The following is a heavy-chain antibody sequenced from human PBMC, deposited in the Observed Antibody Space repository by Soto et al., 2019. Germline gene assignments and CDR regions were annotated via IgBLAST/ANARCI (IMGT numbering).Heavy chain of an antibody. J-gene: IGHJ4*02. CDR1: GFTFSDYW. V-gene: IGHV3-74*01. Sequence: EVQLVESGGGLVQPGGSLGLSCTASGFTFSDYWMYWVRQVPGKGLVWVSCISGDGSSTNYADSVKGRSTIARDNAKSTVYLQMYILRVDDTAFYYCVRGSNAWSGMDYWGQGILVTVS. CDR2: ISGDGSST. D-gene: IGHD3-16*01. CDR3: VRGSNAWSGMDY.